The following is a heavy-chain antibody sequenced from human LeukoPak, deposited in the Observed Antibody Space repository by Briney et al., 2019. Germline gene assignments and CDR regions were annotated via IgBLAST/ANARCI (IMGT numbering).Heavy chain of an antibody. Sequence: SVNVSCKSSAGTFSIYAISWVRQAPGQGLEWMGVIIPILGIANYAEKFQGRVTITADKSTSTAYMELSSLRSEDTAVYYCARAYGGKDCGGDCYPTYNWFDTWGQGTLVTVSS. D-gene: IGHD2-21*02. J-gene: IGHJ5*02. CDR3: ARAYGGKDCGGDCYPTYNWFDT. CDR2: IIPILGIA. CDR1: AGTFSIYA. V-gene: IGHV1-69*10.